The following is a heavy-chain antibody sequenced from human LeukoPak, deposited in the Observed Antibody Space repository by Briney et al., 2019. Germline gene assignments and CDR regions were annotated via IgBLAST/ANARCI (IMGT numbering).Heavy chain of an antibody. CDR1: GGSFSGYY. Sequence: SETLSLTCAVYGGSFSGYYWSWIRQPPGKGLEWIGEINHSGSTNYNPSLKSRVTISVDTSKNQFSLKLSSVTAADTALYYCARDLYGSRTNDAFVIWGQGTMVTVSS. D-gene: IGHD6-13*01. V-gene: IGHV4-34*01. J-gene: IGHJ3*02. CDR3: ARDLYGSRTNDAFVI. CDR2: INHSGST.